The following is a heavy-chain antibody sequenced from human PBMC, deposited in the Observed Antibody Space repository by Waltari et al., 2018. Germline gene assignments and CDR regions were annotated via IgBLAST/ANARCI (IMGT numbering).Heavy chain of an antibody. Sequence: QVQLQESGPGLVKPSETLSLTCTVSGGSISSHSWSWIRQPPGKGLEWIGYIYYSGSTNYNPSLKSRVTISVDTSKNQFSLKLSSVTAADTAVYYCARERIAARHGGWFDPWGQGTLVTVSS. CDR1: GGSISSHS. CDR3: ARERIAARHGGWFDP. CDR2: IYYSGST. D-gene: IGHD6-6*01. J-gene: IGHJ5*02. V-gene: IGHV4-59*11.